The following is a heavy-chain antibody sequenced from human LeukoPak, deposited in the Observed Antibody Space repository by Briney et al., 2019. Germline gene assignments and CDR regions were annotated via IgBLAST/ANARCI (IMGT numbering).Heavy chain of an antibody. CDR2: MYYSGST. J-gene: IGHJ3*02. CDR1: GGSVSSGTYY. Sequence: SETLSLTCTVSGGSVSSGTYYWIWIRQPPGNGLEWIAYMYYSGSTNYTPSLKSRVTISIDTPTKQFSLKLSSVTAADSAVYFCARGYCTGGVCPDGFDIWGQGTMVTVSS. CDR3: ARGYCTGGVCPDGFDI. V-gene: IGHV4-61*01. D-gene: IGHD2-8*02.